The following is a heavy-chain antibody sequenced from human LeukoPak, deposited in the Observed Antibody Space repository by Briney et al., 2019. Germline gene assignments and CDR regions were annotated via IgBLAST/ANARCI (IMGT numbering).Heavy chain of an antibody. D-gene: IGHD1-26*01. Sequence: PGGSLRLSCAASGFTFSSYAMSWVRQAPGKGLEWVPTISGSGSSTYYADSVKGRFTISRDNSKNTLYLQMNSLRAEDTAVYYCAKAGGSYPYSFDYWGQGTLVTVSS. CDR3: AKAGGSYPYSFDY. CDR1: GFTFSSYA. V-gene: IGHV3-23*01. J-gene: IGHJ4*02. CDR2: ISGSGSST.